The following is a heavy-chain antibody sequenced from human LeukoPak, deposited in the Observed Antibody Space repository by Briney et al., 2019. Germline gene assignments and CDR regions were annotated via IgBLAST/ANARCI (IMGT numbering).Heavy chain of an antibody. V-gene: IGHV4-38-2*02. Sequence: SETLSPTCTVSGYSISSGYYWGWIRQPPGKGLEWIGSIYHSGSTYYNPSLKSRVTISLDTSKNQFSLHLTSVTAADTAVYYCATAAAGSFDNWGQGTLVTVSS. D-gene: IGHD6-13*01. J-gene: IGHJ4*02. CDR2: IYHSGST. CDR3: ATAAAGSFDN. CDR1: GYSISSGYY.